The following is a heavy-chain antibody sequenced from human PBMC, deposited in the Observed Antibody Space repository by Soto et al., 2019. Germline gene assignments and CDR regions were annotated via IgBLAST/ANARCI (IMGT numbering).Heavy chain of an antibody. Sequence: GESLKISCKGSGYSFTSYWIGWVRQMPGKGLEWMGIIYPVDSDTRYSPSFQGQVTISADKSISTAYLQWSSLKASDTAMYYCARSLEGVPAGGAFDIWGQWTMVTVSS. CDR3: ARSLEGVPAGGAFDI. D-gene: IGHD2-2*01. V-gene: IGHV5-51*01. CDR1: GYSFTSYW. J-gene: IGHJ3*02. CDR2: IYPVDSDT.